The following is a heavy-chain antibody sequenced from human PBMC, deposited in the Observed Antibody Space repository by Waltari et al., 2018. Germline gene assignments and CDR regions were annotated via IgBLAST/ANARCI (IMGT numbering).Heavy chain of an antibody. CDR2: VQSSGRT. CDR1: GDSMSSTDW. D-gene: IGHD2-15*01. V-gene: IGHV4-4*02. CDR3: ARDRGRGIFLDS. Sequence: QLQLQESGPGLVKPSGTLSLTCAVSGDSMSSTDWWSWVRQSPGKGLEWIGQVQSSGRTNYNPSFASRVTMSVDTFPNHFSLKVTSATAADTAVYFCARDRGRGIFLDSWGQGTLGTVSP. J-gene: IGHJ4*02.